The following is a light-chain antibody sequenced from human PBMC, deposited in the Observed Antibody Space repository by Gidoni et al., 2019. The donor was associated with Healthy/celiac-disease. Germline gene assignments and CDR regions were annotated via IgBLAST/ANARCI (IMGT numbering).Light chain of an antibody. J-gene: IGKJ2*04. V-gene: IGKV4-1*01. Sequence: IVLTPSPDSLPVSLGERATLNCKSSKSVLYSSNNKNYLAWYQQKPAQTPKLLIYWASTRESGVPDRFSGSGSGTDFTLTISSLQAEDVAVYYCQQYYSTPCSFGQGTKLEIK. CDR3: QQYYSTPCS. CDR1: KSVLYSSNNKNY. CDR2: WAS.